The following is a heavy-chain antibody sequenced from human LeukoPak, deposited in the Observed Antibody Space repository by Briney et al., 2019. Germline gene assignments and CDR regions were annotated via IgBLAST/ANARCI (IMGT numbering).Heavy chain of an antibody. J-gene: IGHJ4*02. Sequence: PGGSLRLSCVLSGFTVSSSYMAWVRQAPGKGLEWVSVIYSGSNTYYADSVKGRFTISRDNSENTVYLQMNSLRAEDTAVYYCARSLGGNPDYWGQGTLVIVSS. CDR2: IYSGSNT. CDR1: GFTVSSSY. D-gene: IGHD4-23*01. CDR3: ARSLGGNPDY. V-gene: IGHV3-53*01.